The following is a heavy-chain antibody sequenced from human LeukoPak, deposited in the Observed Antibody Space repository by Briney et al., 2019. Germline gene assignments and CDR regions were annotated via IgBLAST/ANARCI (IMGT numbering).Heavy chain of an antibody. CDR3: ARNEKWGRDY. CDR1: GFRHKTHW. Sequence: GSLRLFCGASGFRHKTHWIRWVRQAPGKGLEWVANIVQDGSQKYYVDSVKGRFTISRDNGKNSLYLQMNSLRAEDTAVYYCARNEKWGRDYWGQGTLVTVSS. D-gene: IGHD1-26*01. J-gene: IGHJ4*02. V-gene: IGHV3-7*03. CDR2: IVQDGSQK.